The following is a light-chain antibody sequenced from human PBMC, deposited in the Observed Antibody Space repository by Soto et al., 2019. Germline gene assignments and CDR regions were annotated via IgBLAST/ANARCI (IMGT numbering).Light chain of an antibody. V-gene: IGKV3-11*01. CDR1: QTVSNY. CDR3: QQRMNWPLT. J-gene: IGKJ5*01. CDR2: DAS. Sequence: EIVFTQSPATLALSPGERASLSCRASQTVSNYLLWYQQKPGQAPRLLIYDASNRATGIPARFSGSGSETDFTLTISSLEPEDVAVYYCQQRMNWPLTFGQGTRLEIK.